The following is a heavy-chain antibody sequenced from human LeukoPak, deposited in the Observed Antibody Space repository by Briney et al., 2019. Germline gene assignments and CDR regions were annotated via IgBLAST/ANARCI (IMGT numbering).Heavy chain of an antibody. J-gene: IGHJ6*02. V-gene: IGHV4-4*08. D-gene: IGHD6-19*01. Sequence: PSETLSLTCTVSGGSISGLWWSWIRQPPGKGLEWIGYIYPTGSTSYNPSLQSRVTMSLDTSNNQFSLNLTSVTAADTALYYCARLFSRGWPYYYGLGAWGQGTTVTVSS. CDR3: ARLFSRGWPYYYGLGA. CDR1: GGSISGLW. CDR2: IYPTGST.